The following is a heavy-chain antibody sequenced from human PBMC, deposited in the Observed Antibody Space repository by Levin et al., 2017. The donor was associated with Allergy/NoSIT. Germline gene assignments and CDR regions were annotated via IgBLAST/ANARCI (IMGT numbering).Heavy chain of an antibody. CDR1: GGSIRSDDHY. CDR3: ARAGWSFGFDV. J-gene: IGHJ6*02. V-gene: IGHV4-30-4*01. Sequence: PSQTLSLTCSVSGGSIRSDDHYWSWVRQSPGKGLEWIGYIRYTGSTYYSPSLKRRIKISLDTSMSQFSLKMYSVTAADTAVYFCARAGWSFGFDVWGQGTTVTVSS. D-gene: IGHD2-15*01. CDR2: IRYTGST.